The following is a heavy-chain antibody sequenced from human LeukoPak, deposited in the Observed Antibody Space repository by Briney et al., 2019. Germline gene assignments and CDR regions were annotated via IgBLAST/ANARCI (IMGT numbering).Heavy chain of an antibody. CDR2: INSDGSST. V-gene: IGHV3-74*01. CDR3: ARLRCDVGDCYSAGQNF. CDR1: GFTFSTYW. Sequence: GGSLRLSCAASGFTFSTYWMHWVRQAPGQGLVWVSRINSDGSSTNYADSVKGRFSISRDNARNTVYLQMNSLRAEDTAVYFCARLRCDVGDCYSAGQNFWGQGTLVTVSS. D-gene: IGHD2-21*02. J-gene: IGHJ4*02.